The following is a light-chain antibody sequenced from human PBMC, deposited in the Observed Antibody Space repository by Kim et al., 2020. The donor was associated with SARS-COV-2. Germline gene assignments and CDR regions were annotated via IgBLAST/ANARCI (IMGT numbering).Light chain of an antibody. CDR1: SLRSDC. J-gene: IGLJ3*02. V-gene: IGLV3-19*01. CDR3: NSRDSSGNPV. CDR2: GKN. Sequence: VALGQTVRITGQGDSLRSDCASWYQQKPGQAPVLVIYGKNNRPSGIPDRFSGSSSGNTASLTITGAQAEDEADYYCNSRDSSGNPVFGGGTKLTVL.